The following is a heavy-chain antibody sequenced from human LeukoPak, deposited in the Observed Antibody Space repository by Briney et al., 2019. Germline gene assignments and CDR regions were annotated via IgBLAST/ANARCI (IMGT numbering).Heavy chain of an antibody. CDR3: ARDELYGGYSYAYYFDY. CDR2: ISYDGSNK. D-gene: IGHD5-18*01. CDR1: GFTFSSYA. V-gene: IGHV3-30-3*01. J-gene: IGHJ4*02. Sequence: GGSLRLSCAASGFTFSSYAMHWVRQAPGKGLEWVAVISYDGSNKYYVDSVKGRFTISRDNSKNTLYLQMNSLRAEDTAVYYCARDELYGGYSYAYYFDYWGQGTLVTVSS.